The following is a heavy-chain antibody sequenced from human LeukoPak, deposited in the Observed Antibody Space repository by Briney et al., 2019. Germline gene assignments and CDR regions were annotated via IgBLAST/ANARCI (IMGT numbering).Heavy chain of an antibody. D-gene: IGHD2-21*01. Sequence: ASVKVSCKASGYTFTNYGISWVRQAPGQGLEWMGIINPSGGSTSYAQKFQGRVTMTRDMSTSTVYMELSSLRDEDTALYYCAGDRAYPNDVFNIWGQGTMITVS. J-gene: IGHJ3*02. CDR3: AGDRAYPNDVFNI. CDR2: INPSGGST. V-gene: IGHV1-46*01. CDR1: GYTFTNYG.